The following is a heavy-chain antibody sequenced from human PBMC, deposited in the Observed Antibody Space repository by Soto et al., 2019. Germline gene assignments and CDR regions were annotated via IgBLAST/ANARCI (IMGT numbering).Heavy chain of an antibody. V-gene: IGHV3-48*02. D-gene: IGHD5-18*01. CDR1: GFTFRSFG. J-gene: IGHJ6*03. CDR2: ISGSSNTI. Sequence: GGSLRLSCAASGFTFRSFGMNWGRQAPGKGLEWVSYISGSSNTISYADSVKGRFTISRDNAKNSLYLQMDSLIDEDIAVFYCAREGNSFGYFYNMDVWGQGTTVTVSS. CDR3: AREGNSFGYFYNMDV.